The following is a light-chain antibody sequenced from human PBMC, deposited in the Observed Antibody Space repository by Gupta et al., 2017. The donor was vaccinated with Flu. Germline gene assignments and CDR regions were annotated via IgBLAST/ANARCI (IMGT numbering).Light chain of an antibody. V-gene: IGKV4-1*01. Sequence: SLGEGATINCKSSQTILHDSNNMNFVSWYQKRPRPPPRLLIYWASTRQSVVPDRCSGSGSGKVCTPTISSLQDEDVAVYSGQHYYSGWWTFGQGTKVEIK. J-gene: IGKJ1*01. CDR3: QHYYSGWWT. CDR1: QTILHDSNNMNF. CDR2: WAS.